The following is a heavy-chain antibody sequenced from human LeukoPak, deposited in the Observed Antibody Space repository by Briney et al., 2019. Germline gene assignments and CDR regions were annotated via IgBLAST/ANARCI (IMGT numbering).Heavy chain of an antibody. CDR2: ISAYNGNT. CDR3: ARDGRSTIAAAAYNWFDP. Sequence: ASVKVSCKASGDTFTGYYMYWVRQAPGQGLEWMGWISAYNGNTNYAQKLQGRVTMTTDTSTSTAYMELRSLRSDDTAVYYCARDGRSTIAAAAYNWFDPWGQGTLVTVSS. J-gene: IGHJ5*02. CDR1: GDTFTGYY. V-gene: IGHV1-18*04. D-gene: IGHD6-13*01.